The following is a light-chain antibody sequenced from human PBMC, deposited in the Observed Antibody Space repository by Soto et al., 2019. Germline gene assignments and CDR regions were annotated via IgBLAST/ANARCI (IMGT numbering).Light chain of an antibody. CDR1: QSVLYSSNNKSY. J-gene: IGKJ2*01. CDR2: WAS. V-gene: IGKV4-1*01. CDR3: QQFYTIPYT. Sequence: DIVMTQFPDSLTVPLGERATINCKSSQSVLYSSNNKSYLAWYQHKPGQPPKVLSYWASTRESGVPDRFSGSASGTDFTRTISSLQAGDGAVYYCQQFYTIPYTCGEGPKLEIK.